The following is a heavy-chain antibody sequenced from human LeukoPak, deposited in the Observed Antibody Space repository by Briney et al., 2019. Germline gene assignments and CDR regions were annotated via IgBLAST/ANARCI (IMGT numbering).Heavy chain of an antibody. D-gene: IGHD6-6*01. CDR2: VNPNSGNT. J-gene: IGHJ4*02. CDR1: GYTFTSYD. V-gene: IGHV1-8*01. Sequence: ASVKVSCKASGYTFTSYDVNWVRQATGQGLEWMGWVNPNSGNTACAQNFQGRVTMTRDTAINTAYLELSSLRSEDPAVYYCARGACTSSFDYWGQGTLVTVSS. CDR3: ARGACTSSFDY.